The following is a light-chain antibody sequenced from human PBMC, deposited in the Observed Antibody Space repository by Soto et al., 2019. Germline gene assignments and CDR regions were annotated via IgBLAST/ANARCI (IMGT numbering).Light chain of an antibody. CDR1: QSLSSNF. CDR2: GAS. Sequence: EIVMPQSPATLPLSPWEIASLSCGASQSLSSNFLAWYQQKPGQAPRLLIYGASSRATGIPDRFSGTGSETDFTLTINRLEPEDFAVYYCQQYENSPITFGQGTRLEIK. CDR3: QQYENSPIT. J-gene: IGKJ5*01. V-gene: IGKV3-20*01.